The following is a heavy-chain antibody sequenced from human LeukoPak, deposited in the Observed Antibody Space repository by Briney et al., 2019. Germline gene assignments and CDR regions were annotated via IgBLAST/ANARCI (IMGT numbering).Heavy chain of an antibody. CDR3: AWLYYDY. CDR2: IKSKTDGGTT. J-gene: IGHJ4*02. D-gene: IGHD5-12*01. CDR1: GXTFSEAW. Sequence: KTGGSLRLSCAASGXTFSEAWMSWVRQAPGKGLEWVGRIKSKTDGGTTDYAAPVKDRFTISRDDSKNTLYLQMSSLKTEDTAVYYCAWLYYDYWGQGTLVTVSS. V-gene: IGHV3-15*01.